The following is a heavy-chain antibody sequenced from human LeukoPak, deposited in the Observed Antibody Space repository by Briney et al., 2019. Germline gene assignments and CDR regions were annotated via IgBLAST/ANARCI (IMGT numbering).Heavy chain of an antibody. CDR1: GYTFTSYG. J-gene: IGHJ4*02. CDR3: ARVYDYVWGSLLSHLDY. Sequence: ASVKVSCKASGYTFTSYGISWVRQAPGLGLEWMGWISAYNGNTNYAQKLQGRVTMTTDTSTSTTYMELRSLRSDDTAVYYCARVYDYVWGSLLSHLDYWRQGTLVTVSS. CDR2: ISAYNGNT. V-gene: IGHV1-18*01. D-gene: IGHD3-16*01.